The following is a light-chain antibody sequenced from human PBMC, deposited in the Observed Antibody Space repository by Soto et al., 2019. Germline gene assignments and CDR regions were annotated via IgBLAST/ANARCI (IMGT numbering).Light chain of an antibody. CDR2: VGTGGIVG. J-gene: IGLJ3*02. CDR3: GADHGSGSNFVWV. V-gene: IGLV9-49*01. Sequence: QLLLTQLPSASASLGASITLTCTLSSGYSNYKVDWYQQRPGKGPRFVMRVGTGGIVGSKGDGIPDRFSVLGSGLNRYLTIKNIQEEDESEYHCGADHGSGSNFVWVFGGGTKLTVL. CDR1: SGYSNYK.